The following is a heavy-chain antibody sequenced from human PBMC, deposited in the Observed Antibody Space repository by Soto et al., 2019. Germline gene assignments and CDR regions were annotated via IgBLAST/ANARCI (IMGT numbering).Heavy chain of an antibody. V-gene: IGHV1-2*04. CDR3: ARDGYCSSTSCYYADPGAFDI. CDR2: INPNSGGT. D-gene: IGHD2-2*03. CDR1: GYTFTGYY. J-gene: IGHJ3*02. Sequence: GASVKVSCKASGYTFTGYYMHWVRQAPGQGLEWMGWINPNSGGTNYAQKFQGWVTMTRDTSISTAYMELSRLRSDDTAVYYCARDGYCSSTSCYYADPGAFDIWGQGTMVTVSS.